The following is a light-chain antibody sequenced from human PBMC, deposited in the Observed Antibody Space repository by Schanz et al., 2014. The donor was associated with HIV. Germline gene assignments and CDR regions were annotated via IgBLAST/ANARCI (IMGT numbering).Light chain of an antibody. CDR2: DVR. J-gene: IGLJ3*02. Sequence: QSALTQPASVSGSPGQSITISCSGTSSDIGGSDYVSWYQQHPGRAPKVLIYDVRDRPSGVSNRFSGSKSGNTASLTISGLQAEDEADYYCCSYAGSSILVFGGGTKLTVL. CDR3: CSYAGSSILV. CDR1: SSDIGGSDY. V-gene: IGLV2-14*03.